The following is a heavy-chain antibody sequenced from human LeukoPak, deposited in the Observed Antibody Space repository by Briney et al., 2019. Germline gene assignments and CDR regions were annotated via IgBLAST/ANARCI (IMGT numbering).Heavy chain of an antibody. J-gene: IGHJ5*02. D-gene: IGHD1-26*01. V-gene: IGHV3-30*04. CDR1: GFSFRRYD. CDR2: TSYDGTSE. Sequence: GGSPRLSCAASGFSFRRYDMHWVRQAPGKGLEWVAATSYDGTSELYADFVKGRFSISRDNSRNTLSLQMDTLRPEDTAIYYCARAKGLAGSYLDNWFDPWGQGTRVIVSS. CDR3: ARAKGLAGSYLDNWFDP.